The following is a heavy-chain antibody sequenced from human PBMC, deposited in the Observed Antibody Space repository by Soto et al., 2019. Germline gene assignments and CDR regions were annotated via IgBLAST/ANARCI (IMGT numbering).Heavy chain of an antibody. CDR3: ASHLVMSGTRGFDN. CDR1: SGSIFSSNW. Sequence: QVQLQESGPGLVKPSGTLSLTCAVSSGSIFSSNWWSWVRQPPGKGLEWIGETRNSGGANYNPSLKSRVTITVDRSKNHFFLELRAVTAAYSAVYYCASHLVMSGTRGFDNWGLGALVTVSS. V-gene: IGHV4-4*02. D-gene: IGHD6-13*01. J-gene: IGHJ4*02. CDR2: TRNSGGA.